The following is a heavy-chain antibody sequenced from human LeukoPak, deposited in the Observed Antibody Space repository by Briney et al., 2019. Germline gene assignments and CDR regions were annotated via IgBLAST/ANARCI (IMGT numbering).Heavy chain of an antibody. D-gene: IGHD1-26*01. CDR3: VRDVSGSYIN. CDR1: GFTVSSNY. CDR2: ITTDGGST. J-gene: IGHJ4*02. V-gene: IGHV3-64*01. Sequence: GGSLRLSCAASGFTVSSNYMSWVRQAPGKGLEYVSAITTDGGSTYYANSVKGRFAISRDNSKNTLYLQMGSLRAEDMAVYYCVRDVSGSYINWGQGTLVTVSS.